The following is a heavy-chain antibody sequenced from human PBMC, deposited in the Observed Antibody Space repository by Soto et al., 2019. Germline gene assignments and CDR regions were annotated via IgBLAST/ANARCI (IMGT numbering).Heavy chain of an antibody. D-gene: IGHD6-13*01. CDR3: ARTYSSSWSPFDY. CDR1: GGSFSGYY. J-gene: IGHJ4*02. V-gene: IGHV4-34*01. Sequence: SETLSLTCAVYGGSFSGYYWSWIRQPPGKGLEWIGEINHSGSTNYNPSLKSRVTISVDTSKNQFSLKLSSVTAADTAVYYCARTYSSSWSPFDYWGPGTLVTVSS. CDR2: INHSGST.